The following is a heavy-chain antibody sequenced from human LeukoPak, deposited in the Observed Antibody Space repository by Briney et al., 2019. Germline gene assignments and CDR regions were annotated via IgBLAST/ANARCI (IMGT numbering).Heavy chain of an antibody. J-gene: IGHJ5*02. Sequence: SETLSLSCTVSGGSISSYYWSWIRQPPGKGLEWIGYIYYSGSTNYNPSLKSRVTISVDTSKNQFSLKLSSVTAADTAVYYCARHGSATTFLKWLDPWGQGALVTVSS. CDR1: GGSISSYY. V-gene: IGHV4-59*08. D-gene: IGHD1-14*01. CDR2: IYYSGST. CDR3: ARHGSATTFLKWLDP.